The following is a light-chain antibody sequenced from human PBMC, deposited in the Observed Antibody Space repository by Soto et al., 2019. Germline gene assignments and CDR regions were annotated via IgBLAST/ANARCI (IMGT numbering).Light chain of an antibody. CDR1: QSVSSY. J-gene: IGKJ5*01. CDR3: QQYIDWPPYT. CDR2: DAS. V-gene: IGKV3-11*01. Sequence: EIVLTQSPATLSLSPGERATLSCRASQSVSSYLAWYQQKPGQAPRLLIYDASNRATGIPDRFSGSGSGTDFTLTISGLQSEDFAVYYCQQYIDWPPYTFGQGTRLEIK.